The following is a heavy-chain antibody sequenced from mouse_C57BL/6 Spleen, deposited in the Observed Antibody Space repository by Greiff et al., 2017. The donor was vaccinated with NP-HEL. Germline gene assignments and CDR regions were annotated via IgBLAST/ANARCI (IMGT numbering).Heavy chain of an antibody. CDR2: INPNYGTT. D-gene: IGHD2-3*01. V-gene: IGHV1-39*01. CDR3: ARSGWFRYAMDY. CDR1: GYSFTDYN. Sequence: EVKLMESGPELVKPGASVKISCKASGYSFTDYNMNWVKQSNGKSLEWIGVINPNYGTTSYNQKFKGKATLTVDQSSSTAYMQLNSLTSEDSAVYYCARSGWFRYAMDYWGQGTSVTVSS. J-gene: IGHJ4*01.